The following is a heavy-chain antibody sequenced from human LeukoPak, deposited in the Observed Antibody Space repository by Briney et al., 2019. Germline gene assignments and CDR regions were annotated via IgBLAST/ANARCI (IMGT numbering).Heavy chain of an antibody. CDR2: ISADAGST. CDR3: ARSLATSYYYMDV. V-gene: IGHV3-23*01. D-gene: IGHD5-12*01. Sequence: GGSLRLSCAASGFTFKIYAMNWVRQAPGKGLEWVSVISADAGSTKYADSVKGRFTISRDNSKNTLHLQMNSLRAEDTAVYYCARSLATSYYYMDVWGKGTTVTVSS. CDR1: GFTFKIYA. J-gene: IGHJ6*03.